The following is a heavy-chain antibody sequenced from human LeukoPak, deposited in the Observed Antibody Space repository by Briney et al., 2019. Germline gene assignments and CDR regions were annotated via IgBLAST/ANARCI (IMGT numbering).Heavy chain of an antibody. D-gene: IGHD3-10*01. J-gene: IGHJ4*02. CDR1: GCTFTSYG. CDR3: ARSGRYYGSGSLDDY. V-gene: IGHV1-18*01. CDR2: ISAYNGNT. Sequence: ASVKVSCKASGCTFTSYGISWVRQAPGQGLEWMGWISAYNGNTNYAQKLQGRVTMTTDTSTSTAYMELRSLRSDDTAVYYCARSGRYYGSGSLDDYWGQGTLVTVSS.